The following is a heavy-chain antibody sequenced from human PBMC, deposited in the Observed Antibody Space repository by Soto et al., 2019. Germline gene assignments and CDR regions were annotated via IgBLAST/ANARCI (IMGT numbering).Heavy chain of an antibody. V-gene: IGHV4-39*01. CDR1: GGSISSSIYF. CDR2: IYYSGST. CDR3: ARGHCSSTSCYAFLFAY. D-gene: IGHD2-2*01. Sequence: SETLSLTCTVSGGSISSSIYFWGWIRQPPGKGLEWIGRIYYSGSTYYNASLKSRVTISVDTSKNQFSLKLSSVTAADTAVYYCARGHCSSTSCYAFLFAYWGQGTLVTVSS. J-gene: IGHJ4*02.